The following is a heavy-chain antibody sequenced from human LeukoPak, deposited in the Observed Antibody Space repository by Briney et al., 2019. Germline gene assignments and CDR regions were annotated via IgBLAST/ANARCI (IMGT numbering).Heavy chain of an antibody. Sequence: GGSLRLSCAASGFTFSSCAMSWVRQAPGKGLEWVSAISGSGGSTYYADSVKGRFTISRDNSKNTLYLQMNSLRAEDTAVYYCAKLGLIAERGYGFDPWGQGTLVTVSS. CDR1: GFTFSSCA. J-gene: IGHJ5*02. V-gene: IGHV3-23*01. D-gene: IGHD6-13*01. CDR2: ISGSGGST. CDR3: AKLGLIAERGYGFDP.